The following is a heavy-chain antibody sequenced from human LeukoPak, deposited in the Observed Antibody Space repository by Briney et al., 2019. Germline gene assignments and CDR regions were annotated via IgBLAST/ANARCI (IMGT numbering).Heavy chain of an antibody. CDR3: TRDRGDYVTDY. Sequence: SETLSLTCTVSGYSISSGHYWGWIRQPPGKGLEWIGSMYHSGSTYYNPPLKSRVTISEDTSKNQFSLKLRSVTAADTAVYYCTRDRGDYVTDYWGQGTLVTVTS. J-gene: IGHJ4*02. CDR2: MYHSGST. CDR1: GYSISSGHY. V-gene: IGHV4-38-2*02. D-gene: IGHD4-17*01.